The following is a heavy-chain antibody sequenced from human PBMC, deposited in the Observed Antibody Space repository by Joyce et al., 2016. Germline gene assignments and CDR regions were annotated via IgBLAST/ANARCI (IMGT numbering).Heavy chain of an antibody. J-gene: IGHJ6*02. D-gene: IGHD3-10*01. CDR2: IYTSEST. V-gene: IGHV4-30-2*01. CDR1: GGSVSSGGYS. CDR3: ARAYGSGSYSYYYGMDV. Sequence: QMQLQESGPGLVKPSQTLSLTCAVSGGSVSSGGYSWTWIRQPPGKGLEWIGHIYTSESTYYNPSLQSRVTMSVDRSKNQCSLKLRSVTAADTAVYYCARAYGSGSYSYYYGMDVWGQGTTVTVSS.